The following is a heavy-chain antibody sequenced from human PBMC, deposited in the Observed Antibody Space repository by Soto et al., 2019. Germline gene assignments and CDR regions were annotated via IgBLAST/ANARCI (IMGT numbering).Heavy chain of an antibody. CDR2: IRSKPFGGTT. Sequence: EVQLLESGGGLVQPGRSLRLSCTSSGFTFGDYAINWFRQPPGKGLEWVGLIRSKPFGGTTEYAASVKDRFTISRDDSKSTAYLQMNSLKTEDTALYYCARDAFSTSLFDSWGQGTLVTVSS. J-gene: IGHJ4*02. D-gene: IGHD6-6*01. CDR3: ARDAFSTSLFDS. V-gene: IGHV3-49*03. CDR1: GFTFGDYA.